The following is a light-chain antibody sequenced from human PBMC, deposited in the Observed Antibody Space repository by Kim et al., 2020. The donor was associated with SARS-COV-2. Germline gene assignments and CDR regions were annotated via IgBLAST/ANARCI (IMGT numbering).Light chain of an antibody. CDR2: DAS. Sequence: DIQMTQSPSSLSASVGDRVTITCQASQGISNYLNWYQQKPGKAPKLLIYDASNLKTGVPSRFSGSGSGTDFAFTISTLQPEDIATYYCQHYDNLPLTFGGGTKVDIK. CDR3: QHYDNLPLT. CDR1: QGISNY. V-gene: IGKV1-33*01. J-gene: IGKJ4*01.